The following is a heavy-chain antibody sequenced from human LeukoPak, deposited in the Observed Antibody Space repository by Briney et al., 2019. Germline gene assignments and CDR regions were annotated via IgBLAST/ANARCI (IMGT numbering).Heavy chain of an antibody. CDR3: ARDRSYGDYLSWFDP. V-gene: IGHV4-31*03. J-gene: IGHJ5*02. Sequence: SETLSLTCTVSGGSISSGGYYWGWIRQHPGRGLEWIVYIYYSGSTYYNPSLKSRVTISVDTSKHQFSLKLSSVTAADTAVYYCARDRSYGDYLSWFDPWGQGTLVTVSS. CDR1: GGSISSGGYY. CDR2: IYYSGST. D-gene: IGHD4-17*01.